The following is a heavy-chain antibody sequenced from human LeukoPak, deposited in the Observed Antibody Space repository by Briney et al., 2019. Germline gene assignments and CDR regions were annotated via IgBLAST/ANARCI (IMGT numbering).Heavy chain of an antibody. Sequence: TGGTLRLTCAASGFTISSYGMQRVRQALGKGLEGGAAISYDVSNIYFACFVICPFTISRVNSKNTLYLQINSLRVEDTALYYCAKDFTMYYHYVWGNYRFSACYFWGQGTLVSVSS. CDR3: AKDFTMYYHYVWGNYRFSACYF. J-gene: IGHJ4*02. CDR1: GFTISSYG. CDR2: ISYDVSNI. V-gene: IGHV3-30*18. D-gene: IGHD3-16*02.